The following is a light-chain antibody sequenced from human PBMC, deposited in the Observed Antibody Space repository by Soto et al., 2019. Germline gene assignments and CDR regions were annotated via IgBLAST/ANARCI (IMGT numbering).Light chain of an antibody. Sequence: DNEMTDDPCFLSASVGDRVTITCRSSQGISNYLAWYQQKPGKVPKLLIYAASTLQSGVPSRFSGSGSGTDFTLTISSLQPEDVATYYCQTYNSAPVSFGPGTKV. J-gene: IGKJ3*01. CDR1: QGISNY. CDR2: AAS. V-gene: IGKV1-27*01. CDR3: QTYNSAPVS.